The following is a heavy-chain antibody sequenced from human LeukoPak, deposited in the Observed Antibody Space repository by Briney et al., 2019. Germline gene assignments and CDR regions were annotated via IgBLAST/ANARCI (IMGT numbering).Heavy chain of an antibody. J-gene: IGHJ6*02. CDR2: INPHSGDT. CDR3: VRVTMIVVADGMDV. Sequence: GASVKVSCKASGYTFPAYYLHWVRQAPGRGFEWMGWINPHSGDTNYAQKFRGKVTMTRDTSITTAYMELSRLRSDDTAVYYCVRVTMIVVADGMDVWGQGTTVTVSS. V-gene: IGHV1-2*02. D-gene: IGHD3-22*01. CDR1: GYTFPAYY.